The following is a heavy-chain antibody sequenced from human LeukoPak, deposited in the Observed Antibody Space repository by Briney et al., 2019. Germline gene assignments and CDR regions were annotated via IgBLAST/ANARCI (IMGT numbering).Heavy chain of an antibody. CDR2: IIPIFGTA. D-gene: IGHD3-22*01. CDR3: ARSGNTYYYDSSGYPDY. Sequence: VASVKVSCKASGGTFSSYAISWVRQAPGQGLEWMGGIIPIFGTANYAQKFQGRATITADESTSTAYMELSSLRSEDTAVYYCARSGNTYYYDSSGYPDYWGQGTLVTVSS. V-gene: IGHV1-69*13. CDR1: GGTFSSYA. J-gene: IGHJ4*02.